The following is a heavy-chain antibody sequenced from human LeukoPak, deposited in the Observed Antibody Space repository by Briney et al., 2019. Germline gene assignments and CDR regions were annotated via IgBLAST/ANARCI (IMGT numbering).Heavy chain of an antibody. CDR1: GGSISSSDYY. V-gene: IGHV4-39*06. J-gene: IGHJ3*02. Sequence: SETLSLTCTVSGGSISSSDYYWGWLRQPPGKGLEYIGIICCSDSTYYNPSLKSRATNSAVTSNNQFLRKLSSVTAADTAVYYCAGAYCGGDCYTGRAFDIWGQGTMVTVSS. D-gene: IGHD2-21*02. CDR3: AGAYCGGDCYTGRAFDI. CDR2: ICCSDST.